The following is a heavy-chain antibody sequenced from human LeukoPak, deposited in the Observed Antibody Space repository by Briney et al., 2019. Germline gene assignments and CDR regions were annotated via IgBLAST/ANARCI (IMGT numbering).Heavy chain of an antibody. J-gene: IGHJ2*01. CDR3: TRRAYYDSSGYNPTAGYFDL. CDR1: GGSMFSYY. V-gene: IGHV4-4*08. Sequence: SETLSLTCSVSGGSMFSYYWNWIRQSPGKGLEWLGFVYSNGMTTYNPSLRSRGTISIATSRNQFSLRLTSVTAADTATYYCTRRAYYDSSGYNPTAGYFDLWGRGTLVTVSS. CDR2: VYSNGMT. D-gene: IGHD3-22*01.